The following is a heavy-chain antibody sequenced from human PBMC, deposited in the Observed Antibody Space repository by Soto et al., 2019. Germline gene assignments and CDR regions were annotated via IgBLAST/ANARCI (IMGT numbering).Heavy chain of an antibody. D-gene: IGHD2-21*02. CDR1: GFSFSGFW. J-gene: IGHJ5*02. V-gene: IGHV3-74*01. CDR3: ARESGDWPLNWFDP. CDR2: ITSDGKSK. Sequence: GGSLRLSCAASGFSFSGFWMHWVRQRPGEGLVWVSRITSDGKSKAYAESVKGRFAISRDNAKNTLYLQMNGLTAEDTAVYYCARESGDWPLNWFDPWGQGTLVTVSS.